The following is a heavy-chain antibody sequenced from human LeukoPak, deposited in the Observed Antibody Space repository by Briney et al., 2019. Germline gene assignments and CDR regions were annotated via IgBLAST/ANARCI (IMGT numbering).Heavy chain of an antibody. V-gene: IGHV3-21*01. CDR2: ITSGGDNI. CDR1: GFTFNTIN. D-gene: IGHD3-9*01. Sequence: GGSLRLTCAASGFTFNTINMNWVRQAPGKGLEWVSSITSGGDNIYYADSVKGRFTTSRDNAKNSLSLQLNSLRVEDTAVYYCARGHYDVLAASYKWTPDYWGQGTLDTVSS. J-gene: IGHJ4*02. CDR3: ARGHYDVLAASYKWTPDY.